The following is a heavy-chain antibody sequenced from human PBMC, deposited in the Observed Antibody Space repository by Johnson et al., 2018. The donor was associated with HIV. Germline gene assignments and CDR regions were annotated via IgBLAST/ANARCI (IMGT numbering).Heavy chain of an antibody. CDR2: ISGSGGST. Sequence: VQLVESGGGLVQPGGSLRLSCVASGFKFSDYHMSWIRQAPGKGLEWVSGISGSGGSTYYADSVKGRFTISRDSSKNTLYLQINSLRAEDTAVYYCAKGGSYAPFDAFDIWGRGTMVTVSS. J-gene: IGHJ3*02. V-gene: IGHV3-23*04. D-gene: IGHD1-26*01. CDR1: GFKFSDYH. CDR3: AKGGSYAPFDAFDI.